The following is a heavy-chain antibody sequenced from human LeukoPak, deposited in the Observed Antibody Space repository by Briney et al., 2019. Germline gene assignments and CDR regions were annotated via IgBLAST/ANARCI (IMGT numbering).Heavy chain of an antibody. D-gene: IGHD3-10*01. J-gene: IGHJ4*02. CDR1: GFTFSSHW. V-gene: IGHV3-7*03. CDR3: ATLDYFGSGSYYNVAS. CDR2: IKQDGSEK. Sequence: GGSLRLSCAASGFTFSSHWMSWVRQAPGKGLEWVANIKQDGSEKYYVDSVKGRFTISRDNAKNSLYLQMNSLRAEDTAVYYCATLDYFGSGSYYNVASWGQGTLVTVSS.